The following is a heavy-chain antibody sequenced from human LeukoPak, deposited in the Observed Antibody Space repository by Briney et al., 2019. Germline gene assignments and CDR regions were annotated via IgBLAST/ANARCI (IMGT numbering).Heavy chain of an antibody. V-gene: IGHV1-69*13. CDR2: IIPIFGTA. Sequence: GASVKVSCKASGNSISNYAVSWVRQAPGQGFEWMGGIIPIFGTADYAQKFQGRVTITADESTSTAYMELSSLRSEDTAVYYCARGPSSGSYFDYWGQGTLVTVSS. CDR3: ARGPSSGSYFDY. D-gene: IGHD6-19*01. J-gene: IGHJ4*02. CDR1: GNSISNYA.